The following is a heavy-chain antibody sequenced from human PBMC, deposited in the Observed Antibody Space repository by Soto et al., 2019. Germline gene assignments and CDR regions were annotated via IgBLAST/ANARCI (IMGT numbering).Heavy chain of an antibody. J-gene: IGHJ4*02. CDR3: AHRVLRTVFGLVTTTAIYFDF. CDR2: IYWDDDK. CDR1: GFSLTSSGVG. Sequence: QITLNESGPTQVKPRQNLTLTCTFSGFSLTSSGVGVGWIRQSPGKAPERLALIYWDDDKRYSPSLKSRLTIANDTSKNQVVMTMADLDPADTATYYCAHRVLRTVFGLVTTTAIYFDFWGQGTPVAVSS. V-gene: IGHV2-5*02. D-gene: IGHD3-3*01.